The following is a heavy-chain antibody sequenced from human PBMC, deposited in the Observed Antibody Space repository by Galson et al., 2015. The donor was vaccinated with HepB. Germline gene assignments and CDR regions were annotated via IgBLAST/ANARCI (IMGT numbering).Heavy chain of an antibody. V-gene: IGHV1-46*04. CDR1: GYTFTSYY. J-gene: IGHJ3*02. CDR3: ARGTKLYDSSGYYHRADAFDI. Sequence: SVKVSCKASGYTFTSYYMHWVRQAPGQGLEWMGIINPSGGSTSYAQKLQGRVTMTRDTSTSTVYMELSSLRSEDTAVYYCARGTKLYDSSGYYHRADAFDIWGQGTMVTVSS. D-gene: IGHD3-22*01. CDR2: INPSGGST.